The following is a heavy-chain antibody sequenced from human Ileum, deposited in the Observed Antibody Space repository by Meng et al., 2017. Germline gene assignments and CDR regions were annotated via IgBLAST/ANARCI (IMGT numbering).Heavy chain of an antibody. J-gene: IGHJ4*02. V-gene: IGHV1-18*01. CDR2: ISAYSGNT. Sequence: QGQLVQSGDEVKKPGASVKVSCKASGYIFTRYGIGWVRQAPGKGLEWMGWISAYSGNTKYAQKLQGRVTMTTDTSTSTAYMELRNLRSDDTAVYYCARDTVGTTLGDYWGQGTLVTVSS. CDR3: ARDTVGTTLGDY. D-gene: IGHD4-23*01. CDR1: GYIFTRYG.